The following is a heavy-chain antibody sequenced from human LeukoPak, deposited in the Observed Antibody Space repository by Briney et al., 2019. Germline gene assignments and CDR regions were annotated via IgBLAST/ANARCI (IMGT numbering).Heavy chain of an antibody. CDR1: GFTFSNAW. CDR2: IKTKTDGGTT. D-gene: IGHD3-10*01. V-gene: IGHV3-15*01. J-gene: IGHJ5*02. Sequence: GGSLRLSCAASGFTFSNAWMSWVRQAPGKGLEWVGRIKTKTDGGTTNYAAPVKGRFTISRDDSKNTLYLQMNSLRAEDTAVYYCAKYRARITMVRGAIFDPWGQGTLVTVSS. CDR3: AKYRARITMVRGAIFDP.